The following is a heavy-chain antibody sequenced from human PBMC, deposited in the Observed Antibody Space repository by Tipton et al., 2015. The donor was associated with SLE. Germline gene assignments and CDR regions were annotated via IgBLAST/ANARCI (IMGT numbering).Heavy chain of an antibody. CDR3: ARVVSERYFDY. CDR1: GYFISSGFY. D-gene: IGHD5/OR15-5a*01. J-gene: IGHJ4*02. V-gene: IGHV4-38-2*02. Sequence: TLSLTCTVSGYFISSGFYWGWIRQFPGKRLEWIGNVYHWGNTYYNPSLMSRLTVSADTSKNQFSLRLSSVTAADTAVYYCARVVSERYFDYWGQGILVTVSS. CDR2: VYHWGNT.